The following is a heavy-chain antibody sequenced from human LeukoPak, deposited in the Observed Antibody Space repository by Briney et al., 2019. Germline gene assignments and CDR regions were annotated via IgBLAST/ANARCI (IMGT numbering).Heavy chain of an antibody. D-gene: IGHD6-19*01. J-gene: IGHJ4*02. CDR1: EGTFSSYA. CDR2: IIPIFGTA. V-gene: IGHV1-69*05. Sequence: SVKVSCKASEGTFSSYAISWVRQAPGQGLEWMGGIIPIFGTANYAQKFQGRVTITTDESTSTAYMELSSLRSEDTAVYYCARGNELGWESLLLHYWGQGTLVTVSS. CDR3: ARGNELGWESLLLHY.